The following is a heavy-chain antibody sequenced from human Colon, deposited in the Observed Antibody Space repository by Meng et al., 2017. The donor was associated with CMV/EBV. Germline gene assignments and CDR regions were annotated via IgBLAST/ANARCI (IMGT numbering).Heavy chain of an antibody. Sequence: GGSLRLSCVAYGLTLTTYWMHWVRQAPGKGLEWVSRINSDGISTSYADSVKGRFAISRDNAKNTLYLQMNSLRAEDTAVYYCARDIGDFTPSTAFDIWGQGTMVTVSS. V-gene: IGHV3-74*01. CDR2: INSDGIST. D-gene: IGHD1-26*01. J-gene: IGHJ3*02. CDR3: ARDIGDFTPSTAFDI. CDR1: GLTLTTYW.